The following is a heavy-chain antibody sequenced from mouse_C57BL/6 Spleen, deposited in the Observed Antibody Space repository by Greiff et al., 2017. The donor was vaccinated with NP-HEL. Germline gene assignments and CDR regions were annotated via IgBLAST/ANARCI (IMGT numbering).Heavy chain of an antibody. V-gene: IGHV10-3*01. CDR3: VRWGIITTDYYAMDY. Sequence: EVQVVESGGGLVQPKGSLKLSCAASGFTFNTYAMHWVRQAPGKGLEWVARISSKSSNYATYYADSVKDRFTISRDDSQSMLYLQMNNLKTEDTAMYYCVRWGIITTDYYAMDYWGQGTSVTVSS. J-gene: IGHJ4*01. D-gene: IGHD1-1*01. CDR2: ISSKSSNYAT. CDR1: GFTFNTYA.